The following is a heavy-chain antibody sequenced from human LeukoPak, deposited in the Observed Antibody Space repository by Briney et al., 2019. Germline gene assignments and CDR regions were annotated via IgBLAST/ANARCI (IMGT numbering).Heavy chain of an antibody. Sequence: GGSLRLSCAASGFTFSSYWMSWVRQAPGKGLEWVANIKQDGSEKYYVDSVKGRFTISRDNAKNSLYLQMNSLRAEDTAVYYCANYDSSGCDAFDIWGQGTMVTVSS. J-gene: IGHJ3*02. V-gene: IGHV3-7*01. CDR2: IKQDGSEK. D-gene: IGHD3-22*01. CDR1: GFTFSSYW. CDR3: ANYDSSGCDAFDI.